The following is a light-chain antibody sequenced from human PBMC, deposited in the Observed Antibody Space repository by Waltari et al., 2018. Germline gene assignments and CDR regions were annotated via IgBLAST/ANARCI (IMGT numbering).Light chain of an antibody. V-gene: IGKV1-6*01. CDR1: QGIRND. Sequence: AIQMTQSPSSLSASVGDRVTITCRASQGIRNDLGWYQQKPGKAPKPQIYAASSLQSGVPSRFSGSGSGTDFTLTISSLQAEDVAVYYCHQHYTTPWTFGQGTQVEL. CDR3: HQHYTTPWT. CDR2: AAS. J-gene: IGKJ1*01.